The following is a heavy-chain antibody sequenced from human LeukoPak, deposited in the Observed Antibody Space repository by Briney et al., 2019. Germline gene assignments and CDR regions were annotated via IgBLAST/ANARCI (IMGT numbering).Heavy chain of an antibody. V-gene: IGHV4-59*08. CDR3: ARRANWFDP. CDR1: GGSISSYY. Sequence: SETLSLTCTVSGGSISSYYWSWIRRPPGKGLEWIGYIYYSGSTNYNPSLKSRVTISVDTSKNQFSLKLSSVTAADTAVYYCARRANWFDPWGQGTLVTVSS. J-gene: IGHJ5*02. CDR2: IYYSGST.